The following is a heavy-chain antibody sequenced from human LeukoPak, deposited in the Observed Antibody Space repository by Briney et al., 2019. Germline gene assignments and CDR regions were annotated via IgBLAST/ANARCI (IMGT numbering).Heavy chain of an antibody. Sequence: GGSLRLSCAASGFTFSSYWMSWVRQAPGKGLEWVANIKQDGSEKYYVDSVKGRFTISRDNAKNSLYLQMNSLRAEDTAVYYCATLLLWFGELLSPPGYWGQGTLVTVSS. D-gene: IGHD3-10*01. CDR2: IKQDGSEK. V-gene: IGHV3-7*03. J-gene: IGHJ4*02. CDR3: ATLLLWFGELLSPPGY. CDR1: GFTFSSYW.